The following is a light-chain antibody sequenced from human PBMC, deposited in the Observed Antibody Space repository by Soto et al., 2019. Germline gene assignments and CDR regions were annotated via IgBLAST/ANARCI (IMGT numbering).Light chain of an antibody. Sequence: DIQMTQSPSSLSASVGDRVTLTCRASQSISSYLNWYQQKPGKAPKLLIYAASSLQSGVPSRFSGSGSGTDFTLTISSLQPEEFATYYCQKSYSTPITFGNGKRLEIK. J-gene: IGKJ5*01. CDR2: AAS. CDR1: QSISSY. CDR3: QKSYSTPIT. V-gene: IGKV1-39*01.